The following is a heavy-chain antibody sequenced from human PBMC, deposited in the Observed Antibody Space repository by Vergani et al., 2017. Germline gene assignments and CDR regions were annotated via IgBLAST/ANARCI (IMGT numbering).Heavy chain of an antibody. V-gene: IGHV4-59*01. CDR2: IYSSGST. CDR3: ARVLLVAATIYYMDV. D-gene: IGHD2-2*01. Sequence: QVQLQESGPGLVKPSETLSLTCTVSGGSFSSYYWSWIRQPPGKGLEWIGYIYSSGSTNYNPSLKRRVTISVDTSKNQFSLKLSSVTAADTAVYYCARVLLVAATIYYMDVWGKGTTVTVSS. CDR1: GGSFSSYY. J-gene: IGHJ6*03.